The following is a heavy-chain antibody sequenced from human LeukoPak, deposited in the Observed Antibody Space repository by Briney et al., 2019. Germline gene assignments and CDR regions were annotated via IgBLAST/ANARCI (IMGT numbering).Heavy chain of an antibody. CDR3: ARGNGIVGATNWFDP. CDR1: GGSFSGYS. CDR2: IIHSVST. V-gene: IGHV4-34*01. D-gene: IGHD1-26*01. J-gene: IGHJ5*02. Sequence: SETLFLTCDVYGGSFSGYSCSWIRQPPGKGLEWIGEIIHSVSTTYNPSLKSRVTISVDTSKNQFSLKLSSVTAADTAVYYCARGNGIVGATNWFDPWGQGTLVTVSS.